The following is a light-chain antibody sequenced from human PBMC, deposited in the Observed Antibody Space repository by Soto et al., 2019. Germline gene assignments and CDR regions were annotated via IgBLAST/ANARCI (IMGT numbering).Light chain of an antibody. J-gene: IGLJ1*01. Sequence: QAVLTQPPSASGTPGQRVTISCSGSSSNIGSNTVNWYQQLPGTAPKLLIYSNNQRPSGFPDRFSGSKYGTSASLAISGLQSEDEADYYCAAWDDSLNGYVFGTGTKLTVL. CDR2: SNN. CDR3: AAWDDSLNGYV. CDR1: SSNIGSNT. V-gene: IGLV1-44*01.